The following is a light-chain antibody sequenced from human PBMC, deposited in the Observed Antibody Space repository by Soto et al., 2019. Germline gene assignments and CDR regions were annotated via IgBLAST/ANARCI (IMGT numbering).Light chain of an antibody. V-gene: IGLV2-14*03. J-gene: IGLJ1*01. CDR1: SSDVGAYNY. Sequence: QSALTQPASVSGSPGQSITISCTGTSSDVGAYNYVSWYQQYPGRAPKLMIYDVTNRPSGVSNRFSGSKSGNTASLTISGFQAEDEADYYCSSYTASSTRVFGTGTKVTVL. CDR3: SSYTASSTRV. CDR2: DVT.